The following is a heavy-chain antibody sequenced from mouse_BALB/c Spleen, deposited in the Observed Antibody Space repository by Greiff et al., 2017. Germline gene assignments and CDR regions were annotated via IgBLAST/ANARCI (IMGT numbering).Heavy chain of an antibody. CDR1: GFTFSSYG. CDR3: AKTGDGTRTGFDY. CDR2: ISSGGSYT. V-gene: IGHV5-6*02. J-gene: IGHJ2*01. D-gene: IGHD2-1*01. Sequence: EVKVVESGGDLVKPGGSLKLSCAASGFTFSSYGMSWVRQTPDKRLEWVATISSGGSYTYYPDSVKGRFTISRDNAKNTLYLQMSILKSEDTAMYYCAKTGDGTRTGFDYWGQGTTLTVSS.